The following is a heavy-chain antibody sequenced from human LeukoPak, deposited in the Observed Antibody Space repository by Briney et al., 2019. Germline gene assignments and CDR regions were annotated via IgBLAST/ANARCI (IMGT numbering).Heavy chain of an antibody. CDR2: ISGDGGST. J-gene: IGHJ4*02. D-gene: IGHD3-16*01. CDR3: AKAGDMITFGGNDY. V-gene: IGHV3-43*02. CDR1: GFTFHDYA. Sequence: PGGSLRLSCAASGFTFHDYAIHWVRQGPGKGLEWISLISGDGGSTYYADSVKGRFTISRDNSKTSLYLQTNSLRTEDTALYYCAKAGDMITFGGNDYWGQGTLVTVSS.